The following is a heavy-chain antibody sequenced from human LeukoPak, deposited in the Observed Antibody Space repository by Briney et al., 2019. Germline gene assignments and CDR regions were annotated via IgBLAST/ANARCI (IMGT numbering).Heavy chain of an antibody. D-gene: IGHD6-6*01. CDR2: INHSGST. J-gene: IGHJ4*02. Sequence: SETLPLTSAVYGGSFSGYYCSWIRPPPGKGLEWIGEINHSGSTNYNPSLKSRVTISVDKSKNQFSLKLSSVTAADTAVYYCARSPHGSSSGYYFDYWGQGTLVTVSS. CDR1: GGSFSGYY. V-gene: IGHV4-34*01. CDR3: ARSPHGSSSGYYFDY.